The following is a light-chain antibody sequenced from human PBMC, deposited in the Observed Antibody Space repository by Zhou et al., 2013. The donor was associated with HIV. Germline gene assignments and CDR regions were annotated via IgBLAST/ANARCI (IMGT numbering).Light chain of an antibody. CDR2: KVS. Sequence: VVMTQSPPSLPVTLGQPASISCRSSQGLVHSDGNTYLNWFLQRPGQSPRRLIYKVSSRDSGAPDRFIGSGSGTNFTLKISRVEAEDVGVYYCMQGTHWPPVTFGGGTKVEIK. V-gene: IGKV2-30*02. CDR3: MQGTHWPPVT. CDR1: QGLVHSDGNTY. J-gene: IGKJ4*01.